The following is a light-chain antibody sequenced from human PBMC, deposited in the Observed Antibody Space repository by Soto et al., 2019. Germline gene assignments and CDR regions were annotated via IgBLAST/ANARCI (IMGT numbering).Light chain of an antibody. CDR3: QQCSSYPWT. J-gene: IGKJ1*01. V-gene: IGKV1-5*01. CDR1: QSVSSW. CDR2: DGS. Sequence: DIQMTQSPSSLSASLGDTVTINCRANQSVSSWFAWYQQKPGQTPKLLIYDGSTLETGVPSRFAGSEAETEFTLTISGLQPDDFATYYCQQCSSYPWTFGQGTRVEIK.